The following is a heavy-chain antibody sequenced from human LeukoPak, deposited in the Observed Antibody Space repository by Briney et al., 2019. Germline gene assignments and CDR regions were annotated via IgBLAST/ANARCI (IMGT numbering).Heavy chain of an antibody. J-gene: IGHJ4*02. Sequence: PGRSLRLSCAASGFTFSDYGRHWVRQAPGKGLEWVAVIWYDGSNIYYADSVKGRFTISRDNSRNTLYLQMNSLRAEDTAVYYCVRELPPVVQYYFDHWGPGTLVTVSS. D-gene: IGHD2-21*01. V-gene: IGHV3-33*01. CDR3: VRELPPVVQYYFDH. CDR1: GFTFSDYG. CDR2: IWYDGSNI.